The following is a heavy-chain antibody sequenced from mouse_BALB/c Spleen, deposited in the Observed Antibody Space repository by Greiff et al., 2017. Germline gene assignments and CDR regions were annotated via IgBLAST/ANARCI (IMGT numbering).Heavy chain of an antibody. Sequence: VKVVESGPGLVAPSQSLSITCTVSGFSLTSYGVHWVRQPPGKGLEWLGVIWAGGSTNYNSALMSRLSISKDNSKSQVFLKMNSLQTDDTAMYYCARVGLDGYYVRGAMDYWGQGTSVTVSS. CDR3: ARVGLDGYYVRGAMDY. J-gene: IGHJ4*01. V-gene: IGHV2-9*02. CDR1: GFSLTSYG. D-gene: IGHD2-3*01. CDR2: IWAGGST.